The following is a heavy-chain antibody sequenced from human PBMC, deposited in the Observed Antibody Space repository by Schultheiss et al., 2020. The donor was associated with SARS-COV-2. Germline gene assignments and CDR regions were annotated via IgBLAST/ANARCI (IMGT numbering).Heavy chain of an antibody. V-gene: IGHV3-20*04. Sequence: GGSLRLSCAASGFTFDDYGMSWVRQAPGKGLEWVSVIYSGGSTYYADSVKGRFTISRDNAKNSLYLQMNSLKTEDTAVYYCTRDTLVYGMGVWGQGTTVTVSS. CDR2: IYSGGST. J-gene: IGHJ6*02. CDR3: TRDTLVYGMGV. CDR1: GFTFDDYG.